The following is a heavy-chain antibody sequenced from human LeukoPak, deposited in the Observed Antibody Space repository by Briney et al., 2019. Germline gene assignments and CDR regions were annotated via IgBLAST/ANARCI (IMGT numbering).Heavy chain of an antibody. Sequence: SETLSLTCTVSGGSISSGGYYWSWIRQHPGKGLEWIGYIYYSGSTYYNPSLKCRVTISVDTSKNQFSLKLSSVTAADTAVYYCARALYSSTAEPYNWFDPWGQGTLVTVSS. CDR1: GGSISSGGYY. CDR2: IYYSGST. J-gene: IGHJ5*02. D-gene: IGHD6-13*01. CDR3: ARALYSSTAEPYNWFDP. V-gene: IGHV4-31*03.